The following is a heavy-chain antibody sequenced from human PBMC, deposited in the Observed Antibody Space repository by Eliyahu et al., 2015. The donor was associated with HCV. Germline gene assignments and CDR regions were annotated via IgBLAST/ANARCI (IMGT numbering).Heavy chain of an antibody. CDR2: IXPNSGGT. J-gene: IGHJ6*04. D-gene: IGHD3-3*01. CDR3: ARDLEYYDFWSGYYWRDYYGMDV. Sequence: QVQLXQSGAEVKXPGASVKVXCXASGYTFTGXXMHWXXPAPGQGLEWMGWIXPNSGGTNYAQKFQGRVTMTRDTSISTAYMELSRLRSDDTAVYYCARDLEYYDFWSGYYWRDYYGMDVWGKGTTVTVSS. V-gene: IGHV1-2*02. CDR1: GYTFTGXX.